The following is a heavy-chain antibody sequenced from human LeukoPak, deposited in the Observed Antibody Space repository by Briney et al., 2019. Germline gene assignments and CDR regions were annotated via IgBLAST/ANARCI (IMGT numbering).Heavy chain of an antibody. CDR3: ARVRYRLAETYIDY. V-gene: IGHV1-2*02. CDR1: GYIFTGYY. Sequence: RASVKVSCKASGYIFTGYYMHWVRQAPGQGLEWMGWINPNSGDTNYAQKFQGRVTMTRDTSISTAYIELSRLRSDDTAVYYCARVRYRLAETYIDYWGQGTLVTVSS. D-gene: IGHD3-16*01. J-gene: IGHJ4*02. CDR2: INPNSGDT.